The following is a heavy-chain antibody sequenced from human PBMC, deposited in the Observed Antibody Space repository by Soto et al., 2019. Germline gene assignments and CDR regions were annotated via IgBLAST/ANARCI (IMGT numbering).Heavy chain of an antibody. CDR2: ISSSSSYI. J-gene: IGHJ6*02. Sequence: EVQLVESGGCLVKPGGSLRLSCAASGFTFSSYSMNWVRQAPGKGLEWVSSISSSSSYIYYADSVKGRFTISRDNAKNSLYLQMNSLRAEDTAVYYCAREQCSSTSCLYYYYYYGMDVWGQGTTVTVSS. CDR3: AREQCSSTSCLYYYYYYGMDV. V-gene: IGHV3-21*01. CDR1: GFTFSSYS. D-gene: IGHD2-2*01.